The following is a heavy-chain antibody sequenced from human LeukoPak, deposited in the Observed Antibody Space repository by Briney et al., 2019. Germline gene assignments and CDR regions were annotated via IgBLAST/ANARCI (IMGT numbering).Heavy chain of an antibody. D-gene: IGHD6-19*01. Sequence: SETLSLPCSVSGDAITSGGDYWNWIPQSPGKGLQWIGYIFFTGSTYYNPSLGSRFTISLDAPKNQFSLRLNSVPAADTAVYYCARGDYTVLAGSPFDLWGRGTLVTVSS. J-gene: IGHJ4*02. CDR3: ARGDYTVLAGSPFDL. CDR2: IFFTGST. V-gene: IGHV4-30-4*01. CDR1: GDAITSGGDY.